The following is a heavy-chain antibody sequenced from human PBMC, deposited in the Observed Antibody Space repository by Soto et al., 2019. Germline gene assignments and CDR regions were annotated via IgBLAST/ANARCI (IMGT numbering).Heavy chain of an antibody. D-gene: IGHD3-3*01. J-gene: IGHJ6*03. V-gene: IGHV1-46*01. CDR3: ARGPTPSWSGYYYYDYYMDV. CDR1: GYTFTSYY. Sequence: ASVKVSCKASGYTFTSYYMHWVRQAPGQGLEWMGIINPSGGSTSYAQKFQGRVTMTRDTSTSTVYMELSSLRSEDTAVYYCARGPTPSWSGYYYYDYYMDVWGKGTTVTVSS. CDR2: INPSGGST.